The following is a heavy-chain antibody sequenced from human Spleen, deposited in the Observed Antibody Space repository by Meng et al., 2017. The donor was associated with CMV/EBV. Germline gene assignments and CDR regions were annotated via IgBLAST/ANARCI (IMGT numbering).Heavy chain of an antibody. D-gene: IGHD3-22*01. CDR3: AREPYYYDSSGYIDY. Sequence: QVRLGRSGAEVKKPGASVKVSCKASGYTFTSYGISWVRQAPGQGLEWMGWISAYNGNTNYAQKLQGRVTMTTDTSTSTAYMELRSLRSDDAAVYYCAREPYYYDSSGYIDYWGQGTLVTVSS. J-gene: IGHJ4*02. V-gene: IGHV1-18*01. CDR1: GYTFTSYG. CDR2: ISAYNGNT.